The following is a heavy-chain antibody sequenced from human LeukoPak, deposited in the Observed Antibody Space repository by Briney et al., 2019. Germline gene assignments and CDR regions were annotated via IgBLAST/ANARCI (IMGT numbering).Heavy chain of an antibody. CDR3: ARRTRGYPDY. J-gene: IGHJ4*02. V-gene: IGHV3-30-3*01. CDR2: ISDDGSNK. CDR1: GFTFSSYA. D-gene: IGHD5-12*01. Sequence: GSLRLSCAGSGFTFSSYAMQWVRQAPGKGLEWVALISDDGSNKYYADSVKGRITISRDNSKDTVYLQMNSLRAEDTAVYYCARRTRGYPDYWGQGTLVTVSS.